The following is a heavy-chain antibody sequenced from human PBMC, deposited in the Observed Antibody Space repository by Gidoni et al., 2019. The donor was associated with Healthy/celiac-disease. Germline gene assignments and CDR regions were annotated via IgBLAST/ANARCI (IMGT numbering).Heavy chain of an antibody. CDR3: ARGVGSGLGGYYDSSGYYEFDY. V-gene: IGHV1-2*02. CDR2: INPNMGGT. D-gene: IGHD3-22*01. Sequence: QVQLVQSGAEVKKPGASVKVSCKASGYSFTGYYMHWVRQAPGQGLEWMGGINPNMGGTNNAQKFQGRVTMTRDTSISTAYMELRRLRSDDTAVYYCARGVGSGLGGYYDSSGYYEFDYWGQGTLVTVSS. J-gene: IGHJ4*02. CDR1: GYSFTGYY.